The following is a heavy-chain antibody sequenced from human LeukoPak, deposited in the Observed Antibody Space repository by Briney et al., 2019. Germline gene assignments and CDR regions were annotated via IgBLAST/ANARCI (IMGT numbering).Heavy chain of an antibody. CDR1: GVSITGGGYY. CDR2: FSYGGNT. V-gene: IGHV4-31*03. Sequence: SETLSLTCTVSGVSITGGGYYWTWIRQHPEKGLEWIGYFSYGGNTYYNPSLKSRVTMSVDTSKNQFSLKLSSVTAADTAVYYCARDLDTYYDFWSPPPIGYWGQGTLVTVSS. J-gene: IGHJ4*02. CDR3: ARDLDTYYDFWSPPPIGY. D-gene: IGHD3-3*01.